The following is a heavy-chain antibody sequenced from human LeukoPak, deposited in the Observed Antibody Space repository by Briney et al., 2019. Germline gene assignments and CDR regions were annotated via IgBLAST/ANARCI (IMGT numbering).Heavy chain of an antibody. V-gene: IGHV3-43*02. CDR1: GSTFDDYA. J-gene: IGHJ1*01. D-gene: IGHD3-10*01. CDR2: ISGDGGST. CDR3: AKDITMVRGVLEYFQH. Sequence: PGGSLRLSCAASGSTFDDYAMHWVRQAPGKGLEWVSLISGDGGSTYYADSVKGRFTISRDNSKNSLYLQMNSLRTEDTALYYCAKDITMVRGVLEYFQHWGQGTLVTVSS.